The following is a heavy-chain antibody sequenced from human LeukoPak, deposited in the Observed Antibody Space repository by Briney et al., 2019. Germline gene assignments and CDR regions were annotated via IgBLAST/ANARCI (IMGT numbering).Heavy chain of an antibody. CDR1: GFSLSATGVG. CDR3: AHRRDASYYDISGYYSEYFQD. V-gene: IGHV2-5*02. D-gene: IGHD3-22*01. Sequence: KSSGPTLVNPTQTLTLTCAFSGFSLSATGVGVAWIRQPPGKALEWLALIYWDDDKHYSPSLKSRLTITKDTSKNQVVLTMTNMDPVDTATYYCAHRRDASYYDISGYYSEYFQDWGQGILVIVSS. J-gene: IGHJ1*01. CDR2: IYWDDDK.